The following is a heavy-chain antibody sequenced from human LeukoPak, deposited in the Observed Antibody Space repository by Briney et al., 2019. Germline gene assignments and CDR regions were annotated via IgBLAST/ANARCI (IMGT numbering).Heavy chain of an antibody. CDR3: ARDRAYYYDSSGYYSSYFDY. CDR1: GYTFTSYG. Sequence: GASVKVSCKASGYTFTSYGISWVRQAPGQGLEWMGGIIPIFGTANYAQKFQGRVTITADKSTSTAYMELSSLRSEDTAVYYCARDRAYYYDSSGYYSSYFDYWGQGTLVTVSS. CDR2: IIPIFGTA. J-gene: IGHJ4*02. V-gene: IGHV1-69*06. D-gene: IGHD3-22*01.